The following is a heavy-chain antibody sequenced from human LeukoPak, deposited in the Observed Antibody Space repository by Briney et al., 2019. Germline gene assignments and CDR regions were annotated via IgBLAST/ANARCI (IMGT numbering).Heavy chain of an antibody. V-gene: IGHV3-53*01. CDR2: IYSGGST. CDR3: AREALRPTGALPGY. D-gene: IGHD7-27*01. CDR1: GFTVSSNY. Sequence: GGSLRLSCAASGFTVSSNYMSCVRQAPGKGLEWVSVIYSGGSTYYADSVKGRFTISRDNSKNTLYLQMNSLRAEDTAVYYCAREALRPTGALPGYWGQGTLVTVSS. J-gene: IGHJ4*02.